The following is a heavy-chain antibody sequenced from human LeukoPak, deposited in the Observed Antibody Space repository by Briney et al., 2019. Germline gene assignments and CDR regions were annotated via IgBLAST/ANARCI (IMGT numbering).Heavy chain of an antibody. V-gene: IGHV3-74*01. Sequence: GGSLRLSCAASGFTFSSYWMHWVRQAPGKGLVWVSRINSDGSSTSYADSVKGRFTISRDNAKNTLYLQMNSLRAEDTAVYYCAREGSSSSWYGGYYYYYMYVWGKGTTVTVSS. CDR2: INSDGSST. CDR3: AREGSSSSWYGGYYYYYMYV. D-gene: IGHD6-13*01. CDR1: GFTFSSYW. J-gene: IGHJ6*03.